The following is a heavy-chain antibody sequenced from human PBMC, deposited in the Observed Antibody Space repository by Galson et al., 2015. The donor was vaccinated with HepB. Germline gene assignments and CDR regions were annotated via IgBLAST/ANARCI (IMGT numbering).Heavy chain of an antibody. CDR3: AKVGGYGSGSYYSFEY. Sequence: SLRLSCAASGFSFSSYAMSWVRQAPGKGLEWVSVISGSGASTYYADSVKGRFTISRDNSKNTLYLQMNSLRAEDTAVYYCAKVGGYGSGSYYSFEYWGQGTLVTVSS. CDR1: GFSFSSYA. V-gene: IGHV3-23*01. D-gene: IGHD3-10*01. J-gene: IGHJ4*02. CDR2: ISGSGAST.